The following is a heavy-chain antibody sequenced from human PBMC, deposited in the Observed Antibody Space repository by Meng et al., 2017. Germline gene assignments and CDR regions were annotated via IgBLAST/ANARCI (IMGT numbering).Heavy chain of an antibody. CDR3: ARDAAVLSGVQWLVQGGFTDY. J-gene: IGHJ4*02. CDR2: ISYDGSNK. D-gene: IGHD6-19*01. Sequence: GESLKISCAASGFTFSSYAVSWVRQAPGKGLEWVAVISYDGSNKYYADSVKGRFTISRDNSKNTLYLQMNSLRAEDTAVYYCARDAAVLSGVQWLVQGGFTDYWGQGTLVTVSS. V-gene: IGHV3-30*04. CDR1: GFTFSSYA.